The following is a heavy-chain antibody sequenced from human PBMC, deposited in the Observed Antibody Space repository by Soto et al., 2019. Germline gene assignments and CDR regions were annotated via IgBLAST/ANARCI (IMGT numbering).Heavy chain of an antibody. CDR2: IYYSGST. Sequence: SETLSLTCTVSGGSISSYYWSWIRQPPGKGLEWIGYIYYSGSTNYNPSLKSRVTISVDTSKNQFSLKLSSVTAADTAVHYCARHVQWLVTFDYWGQGTLVTVSS. J-gene: IGHJ4*02. CDR1: GGSISSYY. V-gene: IGHV4-59*08. D-gene: IGHD6-19*01. CDR3: ARHVQWLVTFDY.